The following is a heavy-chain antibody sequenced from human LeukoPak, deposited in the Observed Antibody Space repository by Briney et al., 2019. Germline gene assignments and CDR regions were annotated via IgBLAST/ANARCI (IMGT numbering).Heavy chain of an antibody. CDR1: GFAFTSYV. J-gene: IGHJ4*02. CDR3: AKAGQGDN. V-gene: IGHV3-23*01. Sequence: GGSLRLSCAASGFAFTSYVMTWVRQAPGKGLEWVSSISGSGGSTWYADSVKGRFTISRDNSKNTIYLQMNSLRAEDTASYYCAKAGQGDNWGQGTLVIVSS. CDR2: ISGSGGST.